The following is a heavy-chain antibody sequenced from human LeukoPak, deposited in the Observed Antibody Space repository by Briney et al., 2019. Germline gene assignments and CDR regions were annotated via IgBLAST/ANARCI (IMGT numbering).Heavy chain of an antibody. D-gene: IGHD3-10*01. Sequence: GGSLRLSCAASGFTFSSYSMNWVRQAPGKGLEWVSVIYSGGSTYYADSVKGRFTISRDNSKNTLYLQMNSLRAEDTAVYYCARARGSWGQGTLVTVSS. CDR1: GFTFSSYS. V-gene: IGHV3-66*01. CDR3: ARARGS. CDR2: IYSGGST. J-gene: IGHJ4*02.